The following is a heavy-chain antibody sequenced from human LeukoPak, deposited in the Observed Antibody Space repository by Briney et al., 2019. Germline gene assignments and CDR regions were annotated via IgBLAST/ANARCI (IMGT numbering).Heavy chain of an antibody. CDR3: AAAFGSGYYYDFDY. J-gene: IGHJ4*02. CDR1: GGSFSGYY. D-gene: IGHD3-3*01. CDR2: INRSGST. V-gene: IGHV4-34*01. Sequence: PSETLSLTCAGYGGSFSGYYWSWIRQPPGKGLEWIGEINRSGSTNYNPSLKSRVTISVDTSKNQLSLKLSSVTAADTAVYYCAAAFGSGYYYDFDYWGQGTLVTVSS.